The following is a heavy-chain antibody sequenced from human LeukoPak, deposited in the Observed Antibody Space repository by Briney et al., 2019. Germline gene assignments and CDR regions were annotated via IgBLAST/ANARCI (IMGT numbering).Heavy chain of an antibody. CDR3: ARDRGWELLRGDPFDY. V-gene: IGHV4-39*07. D-gene: IGHD1-26*01. Sequence: PSETLSLTCTVSGGSISSSSYYWGWIRQPPGKGLEWIGSIYSGGSTYYNPSLKSRVTISVDKSKNQFSLKLSSVTTADTAVYYCARDRGWELLRGDPFDYWGQGILVTVSS. J-gene: IGHJ4*02. CDR1: GGSISSSSYY. CDR2: IYSGGST.